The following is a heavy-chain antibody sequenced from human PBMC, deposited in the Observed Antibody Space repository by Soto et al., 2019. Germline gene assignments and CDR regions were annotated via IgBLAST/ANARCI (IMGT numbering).Heavy chain of an antibody. V-gene: IGHV4-34*01. D-gene: IGHD3-3*01. CDR2: INHSGST. Sequence: PSETLSLTCAVYGGSFSGYYRSWIRQPPGKGLEWIGEINHSGSTNYNPSLKSRVTISVDTSKNQFSLKLSSVTAADTAVYYCARALRLYDFWSGYQGGFDYWGQGTLVTVSS. CDR3: ARALRLYDFWSGYQGGFDY. CDR1: GGSFSGYY. J-gene: IGHJ4*02.